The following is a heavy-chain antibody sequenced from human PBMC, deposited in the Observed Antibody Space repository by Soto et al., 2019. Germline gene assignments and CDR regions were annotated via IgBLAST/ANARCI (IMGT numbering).Heavy chain of an antibody. V-gene: IGHV4-59*01. Sequence: QVQLQESGPGLVKPSETLSLTCTVSGDSINTYFWTWVRQAPRGGLEWIAYISSSGIPTYNPSLKSRLTISVDPSQSQFSLRLASVTAADPATYYCARLFIVGAPGSDDTGLDVW. CDR2: ISSSGIP. J-gene: IGHJ6*01. CDR3: ARLFIVGAPGSDDTGLDV. CDR1: GDSINTYF. D-gene: IGHD1-26*01.